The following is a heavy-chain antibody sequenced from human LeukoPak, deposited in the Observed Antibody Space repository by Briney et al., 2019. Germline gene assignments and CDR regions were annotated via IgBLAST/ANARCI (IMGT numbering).Heavy chain of an antibody. J-gene: IGHJ6*03. CDR3: ARLYYYDSSGYQGGYYYMDV. D-gene: IGHD3-22*01. Sequence: SVKVSCKASGGTFSSYTISWVRQAPGQGLEWMGRIIPILVIANYAQKFQGRVTITADKSTSTAYMELSSLRSEDTAVYYCARLYYYDSSGYQGGYYYMDVWGKGTTVTVSS. CDR1: GGTFSSYT. CDR2: IIPILVIA. V-gene: IGHV1-69*02.